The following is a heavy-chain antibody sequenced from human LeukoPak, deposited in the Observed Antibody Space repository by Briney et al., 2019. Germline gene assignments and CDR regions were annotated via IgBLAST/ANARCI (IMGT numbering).Heavy chain of an antibody. D-gene: IGHD6-13*01. CDR3: ARDTSSSSAGRFDP. CDR1: GGSISSSSYY. J-gene: IGHJ5*02. V-gene: IGHV4-39*07. Sequence: PSETLSLTCTVSGGSISSSSYYWGWIRQPPGKGLEWIGSIYYSGSTYYNPSLKSRVTISVDTSKNQFSLKLSSVTAADTAVYYCARDTSSSSAGRFDPWGQGTLVTVSS. CDR2: IYYSGST.